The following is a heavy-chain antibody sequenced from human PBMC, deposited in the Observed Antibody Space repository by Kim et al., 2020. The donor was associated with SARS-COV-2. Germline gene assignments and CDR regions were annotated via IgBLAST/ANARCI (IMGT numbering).Heavy chain of an antibody. Sequence: GGSLRLSCEASGFVFSSYSMNWVRQAPGKGLEWVSSIDSTGTYIRYADSVKDRFTISRDNAKNSLYLQLNSLRAEDTAIYYCAKDRPSADGSFDYWGQGTLVTVSS. J-gene: IGHJ4*02. CDR3: AKDRPSADGSFDY. CDR1: GFVFSSYS. V-gene: IGHV3-21*01. D-gene: IGHD3-10*01. CDR2: IDSTGTYI.